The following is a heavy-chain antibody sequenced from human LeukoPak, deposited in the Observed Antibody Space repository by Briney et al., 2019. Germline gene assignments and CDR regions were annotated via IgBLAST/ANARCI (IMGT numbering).Heavy chain of an antibody. CDR3: ARDTHIVATITTWFDP. D-gene: IGHD5-12*01. CDR2: ISYDGSNK. Sequence: PGGSLRLSCAASGFTFSSYAMHWVRQAPGKGLEWVAVISYDGSNKYYADSVKGRFTISRDNAKNSLYLQMNSLRAEDTAVYYCARDTHIVATITTWFDPWGQGTLVTVSS. CDR1: GFTFSSYA. V-gene: IGHV3-30-3*01. J-gene: IGHJ5*02.